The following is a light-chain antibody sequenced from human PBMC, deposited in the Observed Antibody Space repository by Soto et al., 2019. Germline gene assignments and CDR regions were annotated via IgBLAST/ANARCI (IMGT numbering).Light chain of an antibody. V-gene: IGKV3-20*01. CDR2: GAS. CDR1: QSVGRNY. J-gene: IGKJ4*01. CDR3: QQYASSPLT. Sequence: ETVLTQSPGTLSLSPGERATLSCRASQSVGRNYLAWYRQKRGQAPRLLIHGASSRATGIPDRFSGSGSGTDFSLTISRLEPEDFAVYHCQQYASSPLTFGGGTKVEIK.